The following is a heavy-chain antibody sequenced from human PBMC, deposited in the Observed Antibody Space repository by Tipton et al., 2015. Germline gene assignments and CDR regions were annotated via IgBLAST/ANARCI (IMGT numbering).Heavy chain of an antibody. D-gene: IGHD3-22*01. Sequence: SLRLSCAAPGFTFSSDWMHWVRQAPGKGLVWVSRINSDGSSTSYADSVKGRFTISRDNAKTTLYLQMNGLRAEDTAVYFCARALTAYYYDSGGSTYYFDSWGQGTLVTVSS. CDR3: ARALTAYYYDSGGSTYYFDS. CDR2: INSDGSST. CDR1: GFTFSSDW. J-gene: IGHJ4*02. V-gene: IGHV3-74*01.